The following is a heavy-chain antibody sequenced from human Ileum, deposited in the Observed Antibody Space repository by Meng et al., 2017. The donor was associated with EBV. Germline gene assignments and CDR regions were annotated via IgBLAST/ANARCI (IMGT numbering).Heavy chain of an antibody. CDR3: ARGDILSGYWDYFDY. J-gene: IGHJ4*02. D-gene: IGHD3-9*01. Sequence: QPPLQVSGPGPVMPSATLSLTRTFSGASSSSSRYYWVWSRQPPAKGLEWIGSTYYSGCTNNNSSLKRRVTISVSMAKNQFSLNLRSVTVADTAVYFCARGDILSGYWDYFDYWGQGTLVTVSS. V-gene: IGHV4-39*07. CDR2: TYYSGCT. CDR1: GASSSSSRYY.